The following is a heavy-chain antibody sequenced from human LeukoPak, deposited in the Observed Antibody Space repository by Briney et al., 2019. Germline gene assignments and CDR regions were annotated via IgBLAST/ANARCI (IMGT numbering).Heavy chain of an antibody. Sequence: GGSLRPSCAASGFTFSSNGMHWVRQAPGKGLEWVALIWYDGSNENYADSVRGRFTISRDNSKNTLYLQMNNLRAEDTAVYYCARDMVQGAIDAFDIWGQGTMVTVSS. J-gene: IGHJ3*02. CDR3: ARDMVQGAIDAFDI. D-gene: IGHD3-10*01. V-gene: IGHV3-33*01. CDR1: GFTFSSNG. CDR2: IWYDGSNE.